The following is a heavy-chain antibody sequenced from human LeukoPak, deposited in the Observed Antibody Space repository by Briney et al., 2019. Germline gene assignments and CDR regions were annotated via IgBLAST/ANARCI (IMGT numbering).Heavy chain of an antibody. J-gene: IGHJ6*02. V-gene: IGHV3-30*18. D-gene: IGHD5-12*01. Sequence: GSLRLSCAASGFTFSSYGMHWVRQAPGKGLEWVAVISYDGSNKYYADSVKGRFTISRDNSKNTPYLQMNSLRAGDTAVYYCAKPSRGYSGYDSVYYGMDVWGQGTTVTVSS. CDR2: ISYDGSNK. CDR3: AKPSRGYSGYDSVYYGMDV. CDR1: GFTFSSYG.